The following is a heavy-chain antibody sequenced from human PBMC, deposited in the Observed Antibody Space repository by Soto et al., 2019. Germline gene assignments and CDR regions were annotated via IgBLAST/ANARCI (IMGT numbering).Heavy chain of an antibody. J-gene: IGHJ4*02. CDR2: ISSSGSTI. CDR3: ARDRRGFRTYYYGSGTPFDY. D-gene: IGHD3-10*01. V-gene: IGHV3-48*03. CDR1: GFTFSSYE. Sequence: LRLSCAASGFTFSSYEMNWVRQAPGKGLEWVSYISSSGSTIYYADSVKGRFTISRDNAKNSLYLQMNSLRAEDTAVYYCARDRRGFRTYYYGSGTPFDYWGQGTLVTVSS.